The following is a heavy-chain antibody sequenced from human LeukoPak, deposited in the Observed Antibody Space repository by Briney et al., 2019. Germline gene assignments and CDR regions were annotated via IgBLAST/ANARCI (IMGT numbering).Heavy chain of an antibody. CDR2: MNPNSGNT. CDR1: GYTFTSYD. V-gene: IGHV1-8*01. Sequence: ASVKVSCKASGYTFTSYDINWVRQATGQGLEWMGWMNPNSGNTGYAQKFQGRVTMTRNTSISTAYMELSSLRSEDTAVYYCARVEGCSGGSCYSRYYYYYGMDVWGQGTTVTVSS. J-gene: IGHJ6*02. CDR3: ARVEGCSGGSCYSRYYYYYGMDV. D-gene: IGHD2-15*01.